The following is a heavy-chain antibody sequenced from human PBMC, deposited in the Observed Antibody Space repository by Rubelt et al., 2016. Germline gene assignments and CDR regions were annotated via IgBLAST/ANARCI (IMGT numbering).Heavy chain of an antibody. J-gene: IGHJ4*02. V-gene: IGHV3-30*02. Sequence: GGSLRLSCAASGFSFSSHGMNWVRQAPGRGLEWVAFTLYDGSDKKYGDSVKGRFTFSRDNSKNTLYLQMNSLRPEDTAVYYCAKDHGHSFDYWGQGTLVTVSS. CDR2: TLYDGSDK. D-gene: IGHD5-24*01. CDR3: AKDHGHSFDY. CDR1: GFSFSSHG.